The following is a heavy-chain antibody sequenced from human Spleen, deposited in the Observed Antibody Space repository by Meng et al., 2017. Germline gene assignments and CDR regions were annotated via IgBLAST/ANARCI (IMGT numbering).Heavy chain of an antibody. Sequence: GESLKISCAASGFTFSRYWMHWVRQAPGKGLVWVSRINSDGSSTSYADSVKGRFTISRDNAKNTLYLQMNSLRAEDTAVYYCAKVPQRLYSSSWYPSHPFDYWGQGTLVTVSS. V-gene: IGHV3-74*01. J-gene: IGHJ4*02. CDR3: AKVPQRLYSSSWYPSHPFDY. D-gene: IGHD6-13*01. CDR2: INSDGSST. CDR1: GFTFSRYW.